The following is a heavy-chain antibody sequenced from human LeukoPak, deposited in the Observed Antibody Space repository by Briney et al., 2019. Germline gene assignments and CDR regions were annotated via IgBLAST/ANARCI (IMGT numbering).Heavy chain of an antibody. CDR3: ARLLGTRYYFDY. J-gene: IGHJ4*02. D-gene: IGHD7-27*01. CDR1: GGSISSYY. CDR2: IYYSGST. V-gene: IGHV4-39*01. Sequence: SETLSLTCTVSGGSISSYYWGWIRQPPGKGLEWIGSIYYSGSTYYNPSLKSRVTISVDTSKNQFSLKLSSVTAADTAVYYCARLLGTRYYFDYWGQGTLVTVSS.